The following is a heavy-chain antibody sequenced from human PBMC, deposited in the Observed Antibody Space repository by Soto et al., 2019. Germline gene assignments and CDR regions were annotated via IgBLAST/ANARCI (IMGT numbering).Heavy chain of an antibody. J-gene: IGHJ4*02. Sequence: QVQLQESGPGLVKPSQTLSLTCTVSGGSITSGGYYWSWIRQHPGKGLEWLGYIYDSGSTFYNPSLKSRITLSVDTSKNQFSLKLSSVTVADTAVYFCARKQAEYFYGIDYWGQGTLVTVSS. CDR2: IYDSGST. D-gene: IGHD3-10*01. V-gene: IGHV4-31*03. CDR3: ARKQAEYFYGIDY. CDR1: GGSITSGGYY.